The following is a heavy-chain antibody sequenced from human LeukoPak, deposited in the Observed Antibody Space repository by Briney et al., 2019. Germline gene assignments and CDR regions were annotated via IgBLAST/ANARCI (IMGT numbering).Heavy chain of an antibody. CDR2: IKQDGSEK. D-gene: IGHD2-21*01. CDR1: GFTFSSYW. V-gene: IGHV3-7*01. J-gene: IGHJ4*02. Sequence: PGGSLRLSCAASGFTFSSYWMNWVRQAPGKGLEWVANIKQDGSEKYYVDSVKGRFIISRDNAKNSLYLQMNSLRAEDTAVYYCARDQRGIYSPFDYWGQGTLVTVSS. CDR3: ARDQRGIYSPFDY.